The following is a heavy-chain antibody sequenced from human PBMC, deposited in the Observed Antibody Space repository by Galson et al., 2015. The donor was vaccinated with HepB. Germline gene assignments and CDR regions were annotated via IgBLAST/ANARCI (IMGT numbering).Heavy chain of an antibody. Sequence: SLRLSCAASGFTFSVHFIHWVRQAPGKGLEYVAAISSRGDGTYYADSVEGRFIISRDNSQNTVYLQMTSLRPEDTAVYYCVKADSYSYDTSGYPRDSWGRGSLVTVSS. CDR2: ISSRGDGT. CDR1: GFTFSVHF. J-gene: IGHJ4*02. V-gene: IGHV3-64D*06. CDR3: VKADSYSYDTSGYPRDS. D-gene: IGHD3-22*01.